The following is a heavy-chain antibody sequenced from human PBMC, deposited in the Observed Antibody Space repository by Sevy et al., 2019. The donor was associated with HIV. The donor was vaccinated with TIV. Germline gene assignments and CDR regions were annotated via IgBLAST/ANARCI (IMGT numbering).Heavy chain of an antibody. J-gene: IGHJ4*02. Sequence: GGSLRLSCEASGFTFHGYAMHWVRQPPGKGLEWLAYISYAGREVYNADSARGRVTISRDNSKNTLFLQMNSLRPDDTAVYYCARRDSNHQFLIDHWGQGVLVTVSS. V-gene: IGHV3-30*07. CDR1: GFTFHGYA. D-gene: IGHD2-21*01. CDR2: ISYAGREV. CDR3: ARRDSNHQFLIDH.